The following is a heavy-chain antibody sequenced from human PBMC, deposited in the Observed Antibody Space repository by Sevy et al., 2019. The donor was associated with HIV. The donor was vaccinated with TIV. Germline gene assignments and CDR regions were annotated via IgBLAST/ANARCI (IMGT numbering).Heavy chain of an antibody. CDR1: GFTFDDYG. Sequence: GGSLRLSCAASGFTFDDYGMSWVRQAPGKGLEWVSGINWNGGSTGYADSVKGRFTISRDNAKNSLYLQMNSLRAEDTALYYCARGIGYDYVWGSYRDDAFDIWGQGTMVTVSS. CDR3: ARGIGYDYVWGSYRDDAFDI. D-gene: IGHD3-16*02. V-gene: IGHV3-20*04. CDR2: INWNGGST. J-gene: IGHJ3*02.